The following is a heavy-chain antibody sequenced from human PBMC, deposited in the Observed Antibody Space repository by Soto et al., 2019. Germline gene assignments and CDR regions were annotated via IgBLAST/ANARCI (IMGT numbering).Heavy chain of an antibody. V-gene: IGHV3-7*03. J-gene: IGHJ4*02. D-gene: IGHD1-26*01. CDR2: IKEDGSEK. CDR1: GFTFSNYW. Sequence: PGGSLRLSCAASGFTFSNYWMSWVRQAPGKRLEWVANIKEDGSEKYYVDSVKGRFTISRDNAKNSLFLQMNSLRADDTALYFCAKDTYIMVGGTHIDFWGRGTLVTVSS. CDR3: AKDTYIMVGGTHIDF.